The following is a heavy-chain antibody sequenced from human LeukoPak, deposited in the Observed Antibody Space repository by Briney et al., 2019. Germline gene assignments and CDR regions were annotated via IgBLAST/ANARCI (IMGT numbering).Heavy chain of an antibody. CDR2: IYYSGST. Sequence: SETLSLTCTVSGGSISSYYWSWIRQPPGKGLEWIGYIYYSGSTNYDPSLKSRVTISVDTSKNQFSLKLNSVTAADTAVYYCATGGGISVAGAWGQGTLVTVSS. CDR1: GGSISSYY. J-gene: IGHJ1*01. CDR3: ATGGGISVAGA. D-gene: IGHD6-19*01. V-gene: IGHV4-59*12.